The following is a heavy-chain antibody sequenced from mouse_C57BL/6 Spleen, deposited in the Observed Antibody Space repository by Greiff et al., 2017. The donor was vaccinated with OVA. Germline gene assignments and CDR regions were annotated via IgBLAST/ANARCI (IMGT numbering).Heavy chain of an antibody. D-gene: IGHD2-12*01. CDR2: IYPGDGVT. Sequence: QVQLQQSGAELVKPGASVKISCKASGYAFSSYWMNWVKQRPGKGLEWIGQIYPGDGVTNYNGKFKGKATLTADKSASTAYMQLSSLTSEDSAVYVCARSEAYYSNYLDDWGKGTTLTVSS. CDR1: GYAFSSYW. V-gene: IGHV1-80*01. J-gene: IGHJ2*01. CDR3: ARSEAYYSNYLDD.